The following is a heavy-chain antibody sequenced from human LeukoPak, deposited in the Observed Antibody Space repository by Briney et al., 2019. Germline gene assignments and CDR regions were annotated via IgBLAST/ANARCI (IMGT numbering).Heavy chain of an antibody. D-gene: IGHD2-2*01. CDR2: ISGSGGST. CDR1: GFTFSSYA. V-gene: IGHV3-23*01. J-gene: IGHJ4*02. CDR3: AKDEGYCSSTSCLDFDY. Sequence: PGGSLRLSCAASGFTFSSYAMSWVRQAPGKELEWVSAISGSGGSTYYADSVKGRFTISRDNSKNTLYLQMNSLRAEDTAVYYCAKDEGYCSSTSCLDFDYWGQGTLVTVSS.